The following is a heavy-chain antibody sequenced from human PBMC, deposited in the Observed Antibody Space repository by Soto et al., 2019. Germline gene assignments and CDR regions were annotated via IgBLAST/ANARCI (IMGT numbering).Heavy chain of an antibody. CDR3: ARDLRMVYAIDFDY. D-gene: IGHD2-8*01. CDR2: ISSSGSTI. CDR1: GFTFSSYS. Sequence: EVQLVESGGGLVQPGGSLRLSCAASGFTFSSYSMKWVRQAPGKGLEWVSYISSSGSTIYYADSVKGRFTISRDNAKNSLYLQMNSLRDEDTAVYYCARDLRMVYAIDFDYWGQGTLVTVSS. V-gene: IGHV3-48*02. J-gene: IGHJ4*02.